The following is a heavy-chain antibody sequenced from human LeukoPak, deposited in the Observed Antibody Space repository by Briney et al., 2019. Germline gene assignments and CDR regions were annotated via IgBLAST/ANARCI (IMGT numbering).Heavy chain of an antibody. Sequence: PGGSLRLSCAASGFTFSSYAMSWVRQAPGKGLEWVSAISGSGGSTYYADSVKGRFTISRDNSKNTLYLQMNSLRAEDTAVYYCAKDRPPGDNSGWRAEYFQHWGQGTLVTVSS. CDR1: GFTFSSYA. CDR3: AKDRPPGDNSGWRAEYFQH. D-gene: IGHD6-19*01. J-gene: IGHJ1*01. V-gene: IGHV3-23*01. CDR2: ISGSGGST.